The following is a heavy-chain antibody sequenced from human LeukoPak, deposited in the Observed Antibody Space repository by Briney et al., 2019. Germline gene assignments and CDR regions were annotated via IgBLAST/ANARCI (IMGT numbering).Heavy chain of an antibody. Sequence: ASVKVSCKASGYTFTGYYMHWVRQAPGQGLEWMGWINPNSGGTNYAQKFQGRVTMTRDTSISTAYMELSRLRSDDTAVYYCARDFRAAMVSDWFDPXGQGTLVTVSS. CDR2: INPNSGGT. V-gene: IGHV1-2*02. CDR1: GYTFTGYY. CDR3: ARDFRAAMVSDWFDP. J-gene: IGHJ5*02. D-gene: IGHD5-18*01.